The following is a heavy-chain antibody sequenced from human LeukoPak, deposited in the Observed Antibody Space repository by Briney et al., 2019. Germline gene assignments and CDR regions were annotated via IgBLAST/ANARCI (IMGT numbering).Heavy chain of an antibody. CDR1: GFTFSYYA. V-gene: IGHV3-30-3*01. CDR3: ARDSAGYCSGGTCYPFDY. CDR2: ISYDGTNK. Sequence: EGSLRLSCAASGFTFSYYAMHWVRQAPGKGLEWVALISYDGTNKYYADSVKGRFTLSRDTSKNTLYLQMSGLRDDDTAVYYCARDSAGYCSGGTCYPFDYWGQGTLVTVSS. D-gene: IGHD2-15*01. J-gene: IGHJ4*02.